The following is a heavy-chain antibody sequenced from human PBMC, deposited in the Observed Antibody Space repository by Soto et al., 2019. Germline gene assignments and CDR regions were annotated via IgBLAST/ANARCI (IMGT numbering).Heavy chain of an antibody. Sequence: AGGSLRLFCAASGFPFSYSYMAWIRQSPGKGLEEIATISSTGSTPYYADSVKGRFTISRDNAQNSLYLEMNNLRAEDTAVYYCARGQQLVANWLDPWGQGILVTVSS. D-gene: IGHD6-6*01. J-gene: IGHJ5*02. CDR2: ISSTGSTP. CDR3: ARGQQLVANWLDP. V-gene: IGHV3-11*01. CDR1: GFPFSYSY.